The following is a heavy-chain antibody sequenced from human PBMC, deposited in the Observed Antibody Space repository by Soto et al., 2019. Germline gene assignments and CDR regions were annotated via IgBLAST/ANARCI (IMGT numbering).Heavy chain of an antibody. Sequence: PSETLSLTCTVSGGSISSGGYYWSWIRQHPGKGLEWIGYIYYSGSTYYNPSLKSRVTISVDTSKNQFSLKLSSVTAADTAVYYCSRDQIGYCSSTSCYSAFDIWGQGTMVTVS. J-gene: IGHJ3*02. CDR3: SRDQIGYCSSTSCYSAFDI. CDR1: GGSISSGGYY. CDR2: IYYSGST. V-gene: IGHV4-31*03. D-gene: IGHD2-2*01.